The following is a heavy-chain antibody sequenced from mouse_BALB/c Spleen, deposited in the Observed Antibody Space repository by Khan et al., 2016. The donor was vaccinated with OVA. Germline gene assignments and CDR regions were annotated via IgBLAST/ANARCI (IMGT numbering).Heavy chain of an antibody. Sequence: EVQLQESGPSLVKPSQTLSLTCSVTGDSITRGYWNWIRKFPGNKLDYMGYISYSGNTYCNPSLKSRISITRDTSKNQYYLQVNSVTTEDTATYYWACELRGFAYWGQGTLVTVSA. J-gene: IGHJ3*01. CDR2: ISYSGNT. D-gene: IGHD1-1*01. CDR1: GDSITRGY. CDR3: ACELRGFAY. V-gene: IGHV3-8*02.